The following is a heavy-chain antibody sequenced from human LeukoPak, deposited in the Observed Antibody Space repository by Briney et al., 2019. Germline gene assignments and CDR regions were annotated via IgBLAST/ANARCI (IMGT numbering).Heavy chain of an antibody. CDR1: GYTFTSYY. CDR2: INPSGGST. J-gene: IGHJ4*02. V-gene: IGHV1-46*01. CDR3: ARVYCSSTSCYGIYYFDY. D-gene: IGHD2-2*01. Sequence: ASVKVSCKASGYTFTSYYMHWVRQAPGQGLEWMGIINPSGGSTSYAQKFQGRVTMTRDTSTSTVYMELSSLRSEDTAVYYCARVYCSSTSCYGIYYFDYWGQGTLVTVSS.